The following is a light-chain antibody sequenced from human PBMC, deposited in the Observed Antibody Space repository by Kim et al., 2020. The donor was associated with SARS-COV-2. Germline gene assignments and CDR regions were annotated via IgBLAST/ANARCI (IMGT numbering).Light chain of an antibody. CDR3: AAWDDTLSGWV. J-gene: IGLJ3*02. V-gene: IGLV1-44*01. CDR2: SNN. Sequence: GQRVTISCSGSSSNLGSNTVNWYQQVPGTAPKLLIYSNNQRPSGVPDRISGSKSDTSASLAISGLQSEDEAEYYCAAWDDTLSGWVFGGGTQLTVL. CDR1: SSNLGSNT.